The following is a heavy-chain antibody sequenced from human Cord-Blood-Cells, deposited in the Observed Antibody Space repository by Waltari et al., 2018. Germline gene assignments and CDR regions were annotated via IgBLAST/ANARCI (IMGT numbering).Heavy chain of an antibody. CDR1: GFTFSSYA. CDR3: AKGRYSSSWYWFDP. D-gene: IGHD6-13*01. CDR2: ISGSGGST. J-gene: IGHJ5*02. Sequence: EVQLLESGGGLVPPGGSLRLSCAASGFTFSSYAMSWVRQAPGKGLEWVSAISGSGGSTYYAESVKGRFTISRDNSKNTLYLQMNSLRAEDTAVYYCAKGRYSSSWYWFDPWGQGTLVTVSS. V-gene: IGHV3-23*01.